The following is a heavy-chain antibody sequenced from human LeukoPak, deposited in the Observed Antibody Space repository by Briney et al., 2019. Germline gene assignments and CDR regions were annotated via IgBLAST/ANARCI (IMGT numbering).Heavy chain of an antibody. CDR3: ARDCPYYDYVWGSYDYFDY. V-gene: IGHV1-8*03. J-gene: IGHJ4*02. CDR2: MNPNSGNT. D-gene: IGHD3-16*01. CDR1: GYTFTSYD. Sequence: ASVKVSCKASGYTFTSYDINWVRQATGQGLEWMGWMNPNSGNTGYAQKFQGRVTITRNTSISTAYMELSSLRSEDTAVYYCARDCPYYDYVWGSYDYFDYWGQGTLVTVSS.